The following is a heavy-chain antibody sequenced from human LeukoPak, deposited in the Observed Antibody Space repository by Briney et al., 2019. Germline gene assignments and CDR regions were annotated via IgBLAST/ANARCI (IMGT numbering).Heavy chain of an antibody. CDR2: IYTSGST. D-gene: IGHD2-2*01. J-gene: IGHJ6*03. V-gene: IGHV4-61*02. CDR3: ARQYDSYFYYYLDL. Sequence: SQTLSLTCTVSGGSISSGSYYWSWIRQPAGKGLEWIGRIYTSGSTNYNPSLKSRVTISVDTSKNQFSLKLSSVTAADTAVYYCARQYDSYFYYYLDLWGTGTTVTVSS. CDR1: GGSISSGSYY.